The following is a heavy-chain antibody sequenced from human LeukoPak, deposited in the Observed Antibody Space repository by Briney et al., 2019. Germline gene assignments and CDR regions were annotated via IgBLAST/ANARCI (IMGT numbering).Heavy chain of an antibody. D-gene: IGHD6-19*01. CDR1: GFTFSSYA. V-gene: IGHV3-21*01. CDR2: MSSSGSYI. Sequence: GGSLRLSCAASGFTFSSYAMNWVRQAPGKGLEWVSSMSSSGSYIYYADSVKGRFTISRGIAENSLYLQMSSLRADDTAVYYCARGDDSGWFNWFDPWGQGTLVTVSS. CDR3: ARGDDSGWFNWFDP. J-gene: IGHJ5*02.